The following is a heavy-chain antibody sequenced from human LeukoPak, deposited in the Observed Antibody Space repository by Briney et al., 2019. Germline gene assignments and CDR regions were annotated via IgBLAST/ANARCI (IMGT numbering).Heavy chain of an antibody. Sequence: SETLSLTCAVYGGSFSGYFWSWIRQPPGKGLEWIGEINHSGSTNYNPSLKSRVTIPVDTSKNQFSLKLSSVTAADTAVYYCARGSWYFDLWGRGTLVTVSS. V-gene: IGHV4-34*01. CDR3: ARGSWYFDL. J-gene: IGHJ2*01. CDR1: GGSFSGYF. CDR2: INHSGST.